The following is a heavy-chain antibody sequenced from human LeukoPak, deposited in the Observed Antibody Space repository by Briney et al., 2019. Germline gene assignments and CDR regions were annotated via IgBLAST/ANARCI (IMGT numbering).Heavy chain of an antibody. J-gene: IGHJ5*02. CDR3: VKGSGHQYNWFDP. CDR2: ISSNGGST. V-gene: IGHV3-64D*06. D-gene: IGHD6-19*01. Sequence: GGSLRLSCSASGFTFSSYAMHWVRQAPGKGLEYVSAISSNGGSTYYADSVKGRFTISRHNSKNTLYLQMSSLRAEDTAVYYCVKGSGHQYNWFDPWGQGTLVTVSS. CDR1: GFTFSSYA.